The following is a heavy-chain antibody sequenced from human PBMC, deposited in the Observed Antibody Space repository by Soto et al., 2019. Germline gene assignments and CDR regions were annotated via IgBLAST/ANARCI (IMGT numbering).Heavy chain of an antibody. V-gene: IGHV3-30-3*01. CDR2: ISYDGSNK. Sequence: QVQLVESGGGVVQPGRSLRLSCAASGFTFSSYAMHWVRQAPGKGLEWVAVISYDGSNKYYADSVKGRFTISRDNSKNRLPLLXNSLRAEDTAVYYCARGVTYSSSWYPSDDYYGMDVWGPGTTVTVSS. CDR3: ARGVTYSSSWYPSDDYYGMDV. CDR1: GFTFSSYA. D-gene: IGHD6-13*01. J-gene: IGHJ6*02.